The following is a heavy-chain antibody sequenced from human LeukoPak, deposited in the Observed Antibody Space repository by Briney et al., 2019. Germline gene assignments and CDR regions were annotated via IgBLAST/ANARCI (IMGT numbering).Heavy chain of an antibody. V-gene: IGHV3-23*01. CDR1: GFTFSSYA. D-gene: IGHD3-9*01. CDR2: ISGSGGST. Sequence: GVSLRLSCAASGFTFSSYAMSWVRQAPGKGLEWVSAISGSGGSTYYADSVKGRFTISRDNSKNKLYLQMNSLRAEDTAVYYCAKSGDYDILSGYWGGDYWGQGTLVTVSS. CDR3: AKSGDYDILSGYWGGDY. J-gene: IGHJ4*02.